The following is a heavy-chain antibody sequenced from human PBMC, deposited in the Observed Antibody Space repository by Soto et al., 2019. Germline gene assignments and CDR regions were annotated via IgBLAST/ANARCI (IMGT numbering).Heavy chain of an antibody. V-gene: IGHV4-4*02. D-gene: IGHD2-8*02. J-gene: IGHJ5*02. CDR2: VYDSGSI. CDR3: AVITSHTNDWWISWFDP. CDR1: GGSITSRNW. Sequence: QVQLQESGPGLVEPAGTLSLTCVVSGGSITSRNWWSWVRQSPGRGLEWIGEVYDSGSINYNPSLRSRATIAVDKSKNQFSLKLNSVTAADTAVYYCAVITSHTNDWWISWFDPWGQGTLVTVSS.